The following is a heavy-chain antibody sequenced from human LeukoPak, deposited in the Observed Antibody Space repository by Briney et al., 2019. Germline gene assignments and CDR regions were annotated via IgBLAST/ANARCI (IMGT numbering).Heavy chain of an antibody. J-gene: IGHJ5*02. CDR3: ARAHDWFDP. CDR2: IYYSGST. Sequence: SETLSLTCTVSGGSISSYYWSGIRQPPGKGLEWIGYIYYSGSTNYNPSLKSRVTISVETSKNQFSLKLSSVTAADTAVYYCARAHDWFDPWGQGTLVTVSS. CDR1: GGSISSYY. V-gene: IGHV4-59*01.